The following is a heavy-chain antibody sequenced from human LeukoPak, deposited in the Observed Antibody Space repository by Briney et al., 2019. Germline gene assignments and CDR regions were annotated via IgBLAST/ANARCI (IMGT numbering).Heavy chain of an antibody. J-gene: IGHJ4*02. V-gene: IGHV3-23*01. D-gene: IGHD3-10*01. Sequence: GGSLRLSCAASGFTFSSYAMSWVRQAPGKGLEWVSAISGSGGSTYYADSVKGRFTISRDNSKNTLYLQMNSLRAEDTAVYYCAKDSPPVNHYYGSSRGGYFDYWGQGTLVTVSS. CDR3: AKDSPPVNHYYGSSRGGYFDY. CDR2: ISGSGGST. CDR1: GFTFSSYA.